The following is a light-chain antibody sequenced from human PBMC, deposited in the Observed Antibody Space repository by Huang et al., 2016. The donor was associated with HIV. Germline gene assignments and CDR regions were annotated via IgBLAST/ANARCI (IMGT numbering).Light chain of an antibody. CDR3: QQYGTSTSS. CDR1: QSVSSSH. J-gene: IGKJ1*01. Sequence: EIVLTQSPGTLSLSPGERATLSCRASQSVSSSHLAWYQQKAGQSPRLLIYGASSRASGTPNRFSGSGSGTDFTLTISRLDPEDFAVYYCQQYGTSTSSFGQGTGWKSN. CDR2: GAS. V-gene: IGKV3-20*01.